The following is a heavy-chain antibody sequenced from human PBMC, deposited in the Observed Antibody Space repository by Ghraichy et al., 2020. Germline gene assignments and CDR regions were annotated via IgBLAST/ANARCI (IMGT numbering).Heavy chain of an antibody. V-gene: IGHV3-13*01. CDR3: ARDTSDGNYSSFGMDV. CDR1: GFTFSSYD. CDR2: IGTAGDT. Sequence: GGSLRLSCAASGFTFSSYDMHWVRQATGKGLEWVSAIGTAGDTYYPGSVKGRFTISRENAKNSLYLQMNSLRAGDTAVYYCARDTSDGNYSSFGMDVWGQGTTVTVSS. D-gene: IGHD1-7*01. J-gene: IGHJ6*02.